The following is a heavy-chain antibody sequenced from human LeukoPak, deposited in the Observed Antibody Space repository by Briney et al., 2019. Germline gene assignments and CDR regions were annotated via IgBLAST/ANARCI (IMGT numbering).Heavy chain of an antibody. D-gene: IGHD3-10*01. CDR1: GFTFSSFA. CDR2: ISGSGGST. V-gene: IGHV3-23*01. Sequence: GGSLRLSCAASGFTFSSFAMSWVRQAPGKGLEWVSAISGSGGSTYYADSVKGRFTISRDNSKNTLYLQMNSLRAEDTAVYHCARDLGRGGHYYYYMDVWGKGTTVTVSS. CDR3: ARDLGRGGHYYYYMDV. J-gene: IGHJ6*03.